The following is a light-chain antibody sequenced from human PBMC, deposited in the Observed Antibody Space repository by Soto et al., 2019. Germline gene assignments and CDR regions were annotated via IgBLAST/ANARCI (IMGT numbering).Light chain of an antibody. CDR2: CAS. Sequence: LFPATREIHPVLQAHINCKHQLSVLYSSNNKNNLAWYQQKPGQPPKLLIYCASTRESGVPDRFSGSGSGTDFTLTISSLQAEDFAVYYCQQYYSSPRTFGQGTKADI. J-gene: IGKJ1*01. CDR3: QQYYSSPRT. V-gene: IGKV4-1*01. CDR1: LSVLYSSNNKNN.